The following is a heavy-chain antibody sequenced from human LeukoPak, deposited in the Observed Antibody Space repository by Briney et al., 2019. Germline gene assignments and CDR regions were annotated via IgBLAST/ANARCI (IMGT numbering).Heavy chain of an antibody. V-gene: IGHV3-15*07. J-gene: IGHJ5*02. CDR1: GFTFSSYA. Sequence: GGSLRLSCAASGFTFSSYAMHWVRQAPGKGLEWVGRIRSNSDGGTIDYAAPVKGRFTLSRDDSKTTLYLQMNSLQTEDTAVYYCATDFYDSTWGQGTLVTVSS. CDR3: ATDFYDST. CDR2: IRSNSDGGTI. D-gene: IGHD3-22*01.